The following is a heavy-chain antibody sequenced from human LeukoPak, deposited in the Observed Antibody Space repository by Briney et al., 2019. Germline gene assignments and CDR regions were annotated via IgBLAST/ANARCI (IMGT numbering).Heavy chain of an antibody. V-gene: IGHV5-51*01. CDR3: ARIPCTVSPYYFDY. CDR1: GYSFTNYW. Sequence: GESLKISCKGSGYSFTNYWIGWVRQMPGKGLEWMGIIYPGDSDTRYSPSFQGQVTISADKSISTAYLQWSSLKASDTAMFYCARIPCTVSPYYFDYWGQGTLVTVSS. CDR2: IYPGDSDT. J-gene: IGHJ4*02. D-gene: IGHD4-11*01.